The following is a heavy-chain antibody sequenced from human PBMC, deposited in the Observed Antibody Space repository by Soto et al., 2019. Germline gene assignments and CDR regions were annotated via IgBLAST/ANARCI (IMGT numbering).Heavy chain of an antibody. CDR1: GFTFSVYA. CDR2: ISGRGSTT. V-gene: IGHV3-23*01. Sequence: GGSLRLSCAASGFTFSVYAMSWVRQAPGKGLEWVSVISGRGSTTYYADSVKGRFTISRDNSKNTLYLQVISLRAEDTAIYFCAKDVLNYYGSVFPPPRHFYSSMDFRGRGIMVNVFS. J-gene: IGHJ6*02. CDR3: AKDVLNYYGSVFPPPRHFYSSMDF. D-gene: IGHD3-10*01.